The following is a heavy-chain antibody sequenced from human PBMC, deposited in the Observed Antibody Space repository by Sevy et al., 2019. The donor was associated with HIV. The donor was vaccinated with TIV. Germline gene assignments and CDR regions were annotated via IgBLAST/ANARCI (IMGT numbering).Heavy chain of an antibody. D-gene: IGHD6-13*01. J-gene: IGHJ2*01. Sequence: GGSLRLSCAASGFTFNNYAMSWVRQAPGKGLEGKGLEWVSTISGGGCGTYYADSVRGRFTISRDNYKNTLYLQVNSLRVEDTAVYYCAKHYIHDLADGWYFDLWGRGTLVTVSS. CDR1: GFTFNNYA. CDR3: AKHYIHDLADGWYFDL. CDR2: ISGGGCGT. V-gene: IGHV3-23*01.